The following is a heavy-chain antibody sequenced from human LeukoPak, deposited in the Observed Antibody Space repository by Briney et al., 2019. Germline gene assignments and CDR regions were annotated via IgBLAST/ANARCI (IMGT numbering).Heavy chain of an antibody. CDR3: ARGTLYSGWSYYFDY. D-gene: IGHD6-19*01. CDR2: VYYSVTT. V-gene: IGHV4-39*07. CDR1: GGSIRLSYDY. J-gene: IGHJ4*02. Sequence: PSETLSLTCSVSGGSIRLSYDYWGCSPQPPGKALEWSGSVYYSVTTSDNPSLKSRVTISVDMSKNHFSLRPSSVTAADTAMYYCARGTLYSGWSYYFDYWGQGSQVTVSS.